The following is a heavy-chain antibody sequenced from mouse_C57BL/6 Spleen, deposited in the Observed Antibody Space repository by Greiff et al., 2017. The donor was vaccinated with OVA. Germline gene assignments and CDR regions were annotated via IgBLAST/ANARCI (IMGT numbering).Heavy chain of an antibody. Sequence: EVQLQQSGPELVKPGASVKISCKASGYTFTDYYMNWVKQSHGKSLEWIGDINPNNGGTSYNQKFKGKATLTVDKSSSTAYMELRSLTSEDSAVYYCAREGYDPFAYWGQGTLVTVSA. V-gene: IGHV1-26*01. CDR1: GYTFTDYY. CDR2: INPNNGGT. CDR3: AREGYDPFAY. D-gene: IGHD2-3*01. J-gene: IGHJ3*01.